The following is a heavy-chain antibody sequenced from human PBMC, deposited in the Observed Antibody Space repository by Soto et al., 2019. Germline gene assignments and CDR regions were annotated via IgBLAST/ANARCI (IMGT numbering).Heavy chain of an antibody. CDR2: IYYSGST. J-gene: IGHJ4*02. Sequence: PSETLSLTCTVSGGSIRNYDWSWIRKPPGKGLEWIGYIYYSGSTNYNPSLKSRVTISVDTSKNQSSLKLSSVTAADTAVYYCARSGYSYGPNPLLYWGQGTLVTVSS. CDR3: ARSGYSYGPNPLLY. D-gene: IGHD5-18*01. CDR1: GGSIRNYD. V-gene: IGHV4-59*12.